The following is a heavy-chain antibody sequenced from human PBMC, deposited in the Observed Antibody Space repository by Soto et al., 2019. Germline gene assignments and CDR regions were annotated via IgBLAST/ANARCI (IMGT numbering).Heavy chain of an antibody. V-gene: IGHV5-51*01. Sequence: PGESLKISGKGSGYGFTNYWSVWVRQMPGKGLEWMGMIYPGDSQTRYSPSFQGQVTISADKSISTASLQWSSLKASDTAMYYCARYNAPSLAGNWFDPWGQGTLVTVSS. CDR1: GYGFTNYW. CDR2: IYPGDSQT. D-gene: IGHD1-20*01. J-gene: IGHJ5*02. CDR3: ARYNAPSLAGNWFDP.